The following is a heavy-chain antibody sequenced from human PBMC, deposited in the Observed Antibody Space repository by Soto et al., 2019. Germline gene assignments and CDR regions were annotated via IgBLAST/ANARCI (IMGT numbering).Heavy chain of an antibody. CDR1: GFFFSSYT. D-gene: IGHD2-8*02. V-gene: IGHV3-23*01. J-gene: IGHJ4*02. CDR2: ISGSGDSP. Sequence: EVQLLQSGGGLVQPGESLRLSCAASGFFFSSYTMSWVRQAPGKGLEWVSVISGSGDSPYHADSVQGRFTISSDNPKNTLYLQMNSLRAEDTAIYYCAKARCTSATCYVPDYWGQGTLVTVSS. CDR3: AKARCTSATCYVPDY.